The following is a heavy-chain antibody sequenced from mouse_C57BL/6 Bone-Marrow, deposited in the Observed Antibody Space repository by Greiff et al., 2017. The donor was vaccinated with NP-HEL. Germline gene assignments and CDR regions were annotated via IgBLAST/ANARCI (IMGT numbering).Heavy chain of an antibody. D-gene: IGHD2-5*01. CDR3: TRPYYSNYGGYAMDY. V-gene: IGHV1-5*01. J-gene: IGHJ4*01. CDR1: GYTFTSYW. Sequence: EVQLQQSGTVLARPGASVKMSCKTSGYTFTSYWMHWVKQRPGQGLEWIGAIYPGNSDTSYNQKFKGKAKLTAVTSASTAYMELSSLTNEDSAVYYCTRPYYSNYGGYAMDYWGQGTSVTVSS. CDR2: IYPGNSDT.